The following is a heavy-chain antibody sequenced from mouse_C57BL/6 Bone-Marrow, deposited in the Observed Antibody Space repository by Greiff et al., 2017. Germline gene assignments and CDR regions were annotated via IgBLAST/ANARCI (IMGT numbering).Heavy chain of an antibody. CDR1: GFTFSDYY. J-gene: IGHJ4*01. CDR2: INYDGSST. CDR3: ARVGYYGSSFPYYYAMDY. D-gene: IGHD1-1*01. V-gene: IGHV5-16*01. Sequence: EVMLVESEGGLVQPGSSMKLSCTASGFTFSDYYMAWVRQVPEKGLEWVANINYDGSSTYYLDSLKSRFIISRDNAKNILYLQMSSLKSEDTATYYCARVGYYGSSFPYYYAMDYWGQGTSVTVSS.